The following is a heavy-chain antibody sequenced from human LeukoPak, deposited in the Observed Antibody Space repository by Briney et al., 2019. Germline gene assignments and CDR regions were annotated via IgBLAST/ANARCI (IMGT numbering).Heavy chain of an antibody. CDR1: GFTFSSYW. CDR3: ARVGKQVAADY. CDR2: TKQDGREK. Sequence: GVPLRLSCAASGFTFSSYWMSRERQAPGKGREGVTNTKQDGREKDHEVPGKGRFTISRDNAQTSLYLQTNSLRAEDTAVYYCARVGKQVAADYWGQGTLVTLSS. V-gene: IGHV3-7*03. D-gene: IGHD2-15*01. J-gene: IGHJ4*02.